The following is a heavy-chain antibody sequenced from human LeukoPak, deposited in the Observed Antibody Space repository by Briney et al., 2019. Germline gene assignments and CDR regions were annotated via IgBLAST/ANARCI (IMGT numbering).Heavy chain of an antibody. D-gene: IGHD3-22*01. Sequence: SVKVSFEASGGTFSSYAISWVRQAPGQGLEWMGGIIPIFGTANYAQKFQGRVTITADESTSTAYMELSSLRSEDTAVYYCARGVHDSSGYYYWGQGTLVTVSS. V-gene: IGHV1-69*13. CDR3: ARGVHDSSGYYY. CDR1: GGTFSSYA. J-gene: IGHJ4*02. CDR2: IIPIFGTA.